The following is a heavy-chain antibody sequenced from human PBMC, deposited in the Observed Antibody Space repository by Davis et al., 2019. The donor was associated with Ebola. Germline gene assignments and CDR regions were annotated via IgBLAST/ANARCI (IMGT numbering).Heavy chain of an antibody. D-gene: IGHD3-3*01. Sequence: PGGSLRLSCAASGFTFSSYAMSWVRQAPGKGLEWVSAISGSGDSTYYADSVKGRFTISRDNSKNTLYLQMNSLRAEDTAAYYCARYDVGGYYCMDVWGQGTTVTVSS. CDR1: GFTFSSYA. CDR2: ISGSGDST. J-gene: IGHJ6*02. V-gene: IGHV3-23*01. CDR3: ARYDVGGYYCMDV.